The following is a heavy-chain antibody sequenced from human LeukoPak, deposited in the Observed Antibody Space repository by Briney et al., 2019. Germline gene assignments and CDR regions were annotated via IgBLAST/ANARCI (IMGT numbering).Heavy chain of an antibody. J-gene: IGHJ4*02. D-gene: IGHD3-22*01. CDR1: GFTFSTYS. V-gene: IGHV3-21*01. Sequence: SGGSLRLSCAASGFTFSTYSMNWVRQAPGKGLEWVSSISSGSSFIYSADSVKGRFTISRDNAKNSLFLQMNSLRAEDTAVYYCARESSGYFYWGQGTLVTVSS. CDR3: ARESSGYFY. CDR2: ISSGSSFI.